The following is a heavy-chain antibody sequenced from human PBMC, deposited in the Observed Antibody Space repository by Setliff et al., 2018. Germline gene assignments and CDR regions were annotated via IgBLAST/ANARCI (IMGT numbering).Heavy chain of an antibody. CDR2: IYWDDDK. Sequence: SGPTLVNPTQTLTLTCTFSGFSLSTDGVSVGWIRQPPGKALEWLALIYWDDDKRYTTSLKTRLTISKDTSKNQVVLTMTNMDPVDTGTYYCARAHYGSGSYGALQVWGQGTLVT. J-gene: IGHJ3*01. CDR3: ARAHYGSGSYGALQV. CDR1: GFSLSTDGVS. V-gene: IGHV2-5*02. D-gene: IGHD3-10*01.